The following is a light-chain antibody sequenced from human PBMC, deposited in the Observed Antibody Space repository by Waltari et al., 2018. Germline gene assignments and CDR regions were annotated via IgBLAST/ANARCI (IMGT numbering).Light chain of an antibody. J-gene: IGLJ1*01. CDR3: SSYTSSSTLV. CDR2: EVS. Sequence: QSALTKPASVSGSPGQSITISCTGTSSDVGGYNYASWYQQHPGKAPKLMIFEVSNRPSGVSNRFSGSKSGNTASLTISGLQAEDEADYYCSSYTSSSTLVFGTGTKVTVL. CDR1: SSDVGGYNY. V-gene: IGLV2-14*01.